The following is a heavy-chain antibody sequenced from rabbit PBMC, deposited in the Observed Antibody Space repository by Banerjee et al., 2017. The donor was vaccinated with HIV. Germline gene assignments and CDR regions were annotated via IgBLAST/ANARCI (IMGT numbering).Heavy chain of an antibody. V-gene: IGHV1S45*01. CDR3: ARDRGWGDAFDP. Sequence: QVQLEESGGGLVKPEGSLTLTCKASGFDLSRYYYLCWVRQAPGKGLEWIGSINTSSGSTWYASWAKGRFTISRTSSTTVTLQMPSLTAADTATYFCARDRGWGDAFDPWGQGTLVTV. D-gene: IGHD4-1*01. CDR2: INTSSGST. J-gene: IGHJ2*01. CDR1: GFDLSRYYY.